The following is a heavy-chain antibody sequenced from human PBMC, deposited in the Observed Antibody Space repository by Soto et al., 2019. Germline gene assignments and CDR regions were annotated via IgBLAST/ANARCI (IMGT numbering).Heavy chain of an antibody. J-gene: IGHJ5*02. V-gene: IGHV3-33*01. CDR3: ARETGTP. Sequence: VQLVESGGGVVQPGRSLRLACAASGFTFSDIAMHWVRQAPGKGLEWVAVIWYNGRNTYYADSVKSRFTISRDNSKNTLYLEMNSLRTEETAVYYCARETGTPWGQGTLVTVSS. CDR2: IWYNGRNT. CDR1: GFTFSDIA. D-gene: IGHD1-7*01.